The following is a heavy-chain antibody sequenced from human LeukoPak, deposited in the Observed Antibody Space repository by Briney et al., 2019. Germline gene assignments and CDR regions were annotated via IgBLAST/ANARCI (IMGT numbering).Heavy chain of an antibody. J-gene: IGHJ6*03. CDR3: ARVRYESLDYYYYMDV. CDR1: GGSFTYYY. D-gene: IGHD1-14*01. V-gene: IGHV4-34*01. CDR2: INHSGST. Sequence: SETLSLTCAVYGGSFTYYYWGWLRQSPGKGLEWIGEINHSGSTQFNPSLERRVTILVDTSKNQFSLKLTSVTAADTAVYYCARVRYESLDYYYYMDVWGKGATISVSS.